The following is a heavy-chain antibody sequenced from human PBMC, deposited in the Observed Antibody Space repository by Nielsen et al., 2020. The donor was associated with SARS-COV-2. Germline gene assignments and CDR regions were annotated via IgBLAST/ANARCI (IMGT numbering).Heavy chain of an antibody. CDR1: GGSIRNTY. CDR3: ARLPAGTVSFDI. J-gene: IGHJ3*02. V-gene: IGHV4-59*08. CDR2: SDHSWRI. D-gene: IGHD2-2*01. Sequence: SETLSLTCAVSGGSIRNTYWGWIRQPPGKRLEWIAYSDHSWRINYNPSLKSRATISADTTKDQISLKLRSVSAADTAVYYCARLPAGTVSFDIWGQGTMDTVS.